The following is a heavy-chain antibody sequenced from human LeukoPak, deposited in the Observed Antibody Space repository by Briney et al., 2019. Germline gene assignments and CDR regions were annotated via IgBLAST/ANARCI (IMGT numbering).Heavy chain of an antibody. CDR2: VSSDGTNK. CDR1: GFTFNNYP. CDR3: ARDNSHSNIYSTRGNAFDI. D-gene: IGHD2-15*01. J-gene: IGHJ3*02. V-gene: IGHV3-30-3*01. Sequence: QPGRSLRLSCAASGFTFNNYPMHWVRQAPGKGLEWVAVVSSDGTNKYYGDSVKGRFTISRDNSKNTLYLQMSSLRAEDTAVHYCARDNSHSNIYSTRGNAFDIWGRGTMVSVCS.